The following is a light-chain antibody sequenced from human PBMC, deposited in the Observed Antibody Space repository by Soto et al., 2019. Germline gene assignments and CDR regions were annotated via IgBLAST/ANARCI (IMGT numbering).Light chain of an antibody. V-gene: IGKV3-11*01. Sequence: EIVWTQSPGTVSRWPGERVTLSCRASQYVNIYLAWYQQKPGQAPRLLIYDASNRATGVPARFSGSGSGTDFTLTISSLESEDFAVYYCQQYGSSGTFGQGTRLEIK. J-gene: IGKJ5*01. CDR2: DAS. CDR1: QYVNIY. CDR3: QQYGSSGT.